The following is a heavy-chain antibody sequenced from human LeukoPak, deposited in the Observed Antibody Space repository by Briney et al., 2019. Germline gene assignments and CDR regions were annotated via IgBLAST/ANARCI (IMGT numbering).Heavy chain of an antibody. J-gene: IGHJ4*02. Sequence: PSETLSLTCAVYGGSFSGYYWSWIRQPPGKGLEWIGEINHSGSTNYNPSLRSRVTISVDTSKNQFSLKLSSVTAADTAVYYCARRDNSGWTYFDYWGQGTLVTVSS. D-gene: IGHD6-19*01. CDR3: ARRDNSGWTYFDY. CDR2: INHSGST. V-gene: IGHV4-34*01. CDR1: GGSFSGYY.